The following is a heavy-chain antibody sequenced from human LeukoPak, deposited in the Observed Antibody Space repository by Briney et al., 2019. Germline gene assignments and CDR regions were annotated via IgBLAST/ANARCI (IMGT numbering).Heavy chain of an antibody. CDR3: AKPISGGLAVTADWFDP. Sequence: GSLRLSCEASGFAFSFFAMSWLRPPPGKGLEWVSTINANSGTRSYAASVRGRFTISRDNSKNTVYLQLNTLRAEDTAVYYCAKPISGGLAVTADWFDPWGQGTLVVVSS. J-gene: IGHJ5*01. CDR2: INANSGTR. D-gene: IGHD6-19*01. CDR1: GFAFSFFA. V-gene: IGHV3-23*01.